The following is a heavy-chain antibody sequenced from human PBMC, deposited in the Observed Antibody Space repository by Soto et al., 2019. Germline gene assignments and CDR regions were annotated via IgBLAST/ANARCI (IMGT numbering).Heavy chain of an antibody. J-gene: IGHJ6*02. CDR2: IWYDGSNK. CDR3: ARDSNRADYGDYYYYGMDV. Sequence: QVQLVESGGGVVQPGRSLRLSCAASGFTFSSYGMHWVRQAPGKGLEWVAVIWYDGSNKYYADSVKGRFTISRDNSKNTLYLKMNRLRAEDTAVYYCARDSNRADYGDYYYYGMDVWGQGTTVTVSS. D-gene: IGHD4-17*01. V-gene: IGHV3-33*01. CDR1: GFTFSSYG.